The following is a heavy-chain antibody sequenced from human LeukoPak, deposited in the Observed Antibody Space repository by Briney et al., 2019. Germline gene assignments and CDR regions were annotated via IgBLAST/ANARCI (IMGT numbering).Heavy chain of an antibody. V-gene: IGHV3-7*04. D-gene: IGHD4-17*01. CDR1: GFTFSSYW. CDR3: ARTTHDSGGY. Sequence: GGSLSLSCVASGFTFSSYWMTWVRQAPGKGLEWVANIRQDGSDKYYVDSVKGRFTISRDNAKNSLYLQMNSLRAEDTAVYYCARTTHDSGGYWGQGTLVTVSS. J-gene: IGHJ4*02. CDR2: IRQDGSDK.